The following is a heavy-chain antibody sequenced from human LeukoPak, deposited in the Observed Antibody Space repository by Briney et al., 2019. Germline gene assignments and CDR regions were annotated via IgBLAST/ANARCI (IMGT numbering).Heavy chain of an antibody. CDR1: GFTFDDYA. Sequence: GGSLRLSCAASGFTFDDYAMHWVRQAPGKGLEWVSLISGGGGSTYYADSVEGRFTISRDNSKNSLYLQMNSLRTEDTALYYCAKDTGYSGYGDFDYWGLGTLVTVSS. J-gene: IGHJ4*02. V-gene: IGHV3-43*02. CDR2: ISGGGGST. CDR3: AKDTGYSGYGDFDY. D-gene: IGHD5-12*01.